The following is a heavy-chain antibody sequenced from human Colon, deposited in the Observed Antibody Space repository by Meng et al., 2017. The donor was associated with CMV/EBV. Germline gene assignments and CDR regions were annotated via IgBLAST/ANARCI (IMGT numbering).Heavy chain of an antibody. CDR3: AREVGAFDY. V-gene: IGHV3-72*01. CDR2: TRNKANSYTT. CDR1: GFTFRDHY. D-gene: IGHD1-26*01. J-gene: IGHJ4*02. Sequence: SCAASGFTFRDHYMDWVRQAPGEGLEWVGRTRNKANSYTTEYAASVKGRFTVSRDELENSLYLQMNSLKTEDTAVYYCAREVGAFDYWGQGILVTVSS.